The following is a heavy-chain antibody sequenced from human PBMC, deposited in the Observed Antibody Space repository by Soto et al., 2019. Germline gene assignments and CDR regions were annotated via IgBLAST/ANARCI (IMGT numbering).Heavy chain of an antibody. CDR1: GGSISSYY. CDR2: IYYSGST. J-gene: IGHJ4*02. D-gene: IGHD3-10*01. Sequence: SETLSLTCTVSGGSISSYYWSWIRQPPGKGLEWIGYIYYSGSTNYNPSLKSRVTISVDTSKNQFSLKLSSVTAADTAVYYCAREGYGSGSYLDYWGQGTLVTVSS. CDR3: AREGYGSGSYLDY. V-gene: IGHV4-59*01.